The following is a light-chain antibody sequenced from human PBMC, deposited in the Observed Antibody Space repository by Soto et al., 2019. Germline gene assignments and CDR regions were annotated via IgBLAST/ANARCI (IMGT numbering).Light chain of an antibody. CDR3: CSFTSRSTWL. Sequence: QSALTQPASVSGSPGQSVTISCTGTGTDVGGYNYVSWYQHHPGKAPKLMIYEVSNRPPGVSNRFSGSKSGNTASLSISGLQPEDEADYYCCSFTSRSTWLFGGGTKLTVL. V-gene: IGLV2-14*01. CDR1: GTDVGGYNY. CDR2: EVS. J-gene: IGLJ3*02.